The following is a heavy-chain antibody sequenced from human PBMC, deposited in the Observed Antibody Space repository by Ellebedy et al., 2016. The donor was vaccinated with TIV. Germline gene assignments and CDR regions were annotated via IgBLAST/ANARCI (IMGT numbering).Heavy chain of an antibody. CDR1: GYTFTSYG. J-gene: IGHJ4*02. D-gene: IGHD3-10*01. V-gene: IGHV1-18*01. CDR3: ARGRYFYGSGSYHQGDFDY. Sequence: AASVKVSCKASGYTFTSYGISWVRQAPGQGLEWMGWISAYNGNTNYAQKVQGRVTMTTDPSTSTAYMELRSLRSDDTAVYYCARGRYFYGSGSYHQGDFDYWGQGTLVTVSS. CDR2: ISAYNGNT.